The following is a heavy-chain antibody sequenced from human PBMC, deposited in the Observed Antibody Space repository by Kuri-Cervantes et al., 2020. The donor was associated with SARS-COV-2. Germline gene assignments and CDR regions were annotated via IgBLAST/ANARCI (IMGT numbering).Heavy chain of an antibody. CDR3: ARVRGGSYYGPFDY. V-gene: IGHV3-30-3*01. Sequence: LSLTCAASGFPFSSYAMHWVRQAPGKGLEWVAVISYGGSNKYYADSVKGRFTISRDNSKNTLYLQMNSLRAEDTAVYYCARVRGGSYYGPFDYWGQGTLVTVSS. CDR1: GFPFSSYA. D-gene: IGHD1-26*01. CDR2: ISYGGSNK. J-gene: IGHJ4*02.